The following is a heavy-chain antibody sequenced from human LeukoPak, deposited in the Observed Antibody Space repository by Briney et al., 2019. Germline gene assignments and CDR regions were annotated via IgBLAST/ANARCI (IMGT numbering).Heavy chain of an antibody. CDR1: GFTVSSNY. Sequence: GGSLRLSCAASGFTVSSNYMSWVRQAPGKGLEWVSVIYSGGSTYYADSVKGRFTISRDNSKNTLYLQMNSLRAEDTAVYYCARNSYGQTFDYWGQGTLVTVSS. D-gene: IGHD5-18*01. V-gene: IGHV3-53*01. J-gene: IGHJ4*02. CDR3: ARNSYGQTFDY. CDR2: IYSGGST.